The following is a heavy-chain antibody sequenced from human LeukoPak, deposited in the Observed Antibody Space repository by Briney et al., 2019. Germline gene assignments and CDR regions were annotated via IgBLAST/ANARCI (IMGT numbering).Heavy chain of an antibody. V-gene: IGHV1-18*01. CDR2: ISAYNGNT. D-gene: IGHD2-21*01. CDR1: GYTFTSYG. Sequence: ASVRVSCKASGYTFTSYGISWVRQAPGQGLEWMGWISAYNGNTNYAQELQGRVTMTTDTSTSTAYMELRSLRSDDTAVYYCARESPYSLYFDYWGQGTLVTVSS. J-gene: IGHJ4*02. CDR3: ARESPYSLYFDY.